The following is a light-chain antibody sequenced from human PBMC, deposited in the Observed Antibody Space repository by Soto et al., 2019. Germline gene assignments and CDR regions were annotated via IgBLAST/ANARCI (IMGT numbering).Light chain of an antibody. CDR2: CAS. CDR3: QQYYSPPRYT. CDR1: QSILYSSNNKNL. V-gene: IGKV4-1*01. Sequence: DIVMTQSPEYLAVSLGERATINCRSSQSILYSSNNKNLIAWYQQKPGQPPKLLIYCASTRQSGVPDRFSGRGSGRDFTLTISSLQAEDVAVYYCQQYYSPPRYTFGQGTRLGIK. J-gene: IGKJ2*01.